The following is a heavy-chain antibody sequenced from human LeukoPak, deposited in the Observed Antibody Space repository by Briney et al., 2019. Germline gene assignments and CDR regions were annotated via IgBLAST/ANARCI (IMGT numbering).Heavy chain of an antibody. CDR3: ARDSDFWSGYYYMDV. CDR1: GGSISSYY. J-gene: IGHJ6*03. D-gene: IGHD3-3*01. CDR2: IYYSGST. Sequence: SETLSLTCTVSGGSISSYYWSWIRQPPGKGLEWIGYIYYSGSTNYNPSLKSRVTISIDTSKNQFSLKLSSVTAADTAVYYCARDSDFWSGYYYMDVWGKGTTVTVSS. V-gene: IGHV4-59*01.